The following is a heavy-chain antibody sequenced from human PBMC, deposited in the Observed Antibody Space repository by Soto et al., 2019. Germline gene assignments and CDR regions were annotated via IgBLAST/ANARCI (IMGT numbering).Heavy chain of an antibody. CDR1: GYTFTSYD. Sequence: ASVKVSFKASGYTFTSYDINWVRQATGQGLEWMGWMNPNEGNTSYAQKFQGRVTIASDTSTNTAYMELSGLTSADTAVYFCARDPLYCSGSFCAASYNWFDPWGQGTLVTVSS. CDR3: ARDPLYCSGSFCAASYNWFDP. V-gene: IGHV1-8*01. J-gene: IGHJ5*02. CDR2: MNPNEGNT. D-gene: IGHD2-15*01.